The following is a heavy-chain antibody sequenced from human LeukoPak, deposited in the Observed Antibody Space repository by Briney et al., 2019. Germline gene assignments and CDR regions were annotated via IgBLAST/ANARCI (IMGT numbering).Heavy chain of an antibody. CDR1: GYTFTGYY. D-gene: IGHD4-17*01. CDR3: ARDTTVTTYFWFDP. CDR2: INPNSGGT. Sequence: ASVKVSCKASGYTFTGYYMHWVRQAPGQGLEWMGWINPNSGGTNYAQKFQGRVTMTRDTSISTAYMELSRLRSGDTAVYYCARDTTVTTYFWFDPWGQGTLVTVSS. V-gene: IGHV1-2*02. J-gene: IGHJ5*02.